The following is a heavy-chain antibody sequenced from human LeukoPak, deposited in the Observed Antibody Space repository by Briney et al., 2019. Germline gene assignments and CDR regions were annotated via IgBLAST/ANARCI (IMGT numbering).Heavy chain of an antibody. CDR3: ARVGVSSSFGTKLERLDY. J-gene: IGHJ4*02. V-gene: IGHV3-21*01. CDR2: ISSSSSYI. Sequence: PGGSLRFSCAASGFTFSSYSMNWVRQAPGKGLEWVSSISSSSSYIYYADSVKGRFTISRDNAKNSLYLQMNSLRAEDTAVYYCARVGVSSSFGTKLERLDYWGQGTLVTVSS. D-gene: IGHD1-1*01. CDR1: GFTFSSYS.